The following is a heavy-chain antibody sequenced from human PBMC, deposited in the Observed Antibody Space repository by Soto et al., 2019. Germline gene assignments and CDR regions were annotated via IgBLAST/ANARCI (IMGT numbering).Heavy chain of an antibody. CDR2: IYYRGGT. D-gene: IGHD6-6*01. CDR1: GGSISSSSYF. J-gene: IGHJ6*02. V-gene: IGHV4-39*01. Sequence: QLQLQESGPGLVKPSETLSLTCTVSGGSISSSSYFWGWIRRPPGKGLEWIGSIYYRGGTYYNPSLKSRVTISVYTPKNQFSLDLGSVTGANSAVYYCARPRGEHSGSTSFYYGMDVWGRGTTVTVSS. CDR3: ARPRGEHSGSTSFYYGMDV.